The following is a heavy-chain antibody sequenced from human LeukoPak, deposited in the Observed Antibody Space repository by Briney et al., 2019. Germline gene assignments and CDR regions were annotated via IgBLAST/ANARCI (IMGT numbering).Heavy chain of an antibody. D-gene: IGHD1-26*01. V-gene: IGHV3-53*01. CDR1: GFTVSSHY. J-gene: IGHJ4*02. CDR3: ARSSGSYLYFDY. CDR2: IYSGDGT. Sequence: GGSLRLSCAASGFTVSSHYMSWVRLAPGKGLEWVSVIYSGDGTYYADSVKGRFTISRDNSKNTLYLQMNSLRAEDTAVYYCARSSGSYLYFDYWGQGTLVTVSS.